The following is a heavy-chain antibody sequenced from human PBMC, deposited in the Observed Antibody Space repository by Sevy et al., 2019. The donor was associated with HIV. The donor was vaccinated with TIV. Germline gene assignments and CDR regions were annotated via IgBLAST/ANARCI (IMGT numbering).Heavy chain of an antibody. V-gene: IGHV3-7*01. Sequence: GGSLRLSCAASGFTFSIYWMTWVRQAPGKGLEWVANIKQDGSEKYYVDSVKGRFTISRDNAKNSLYLQMNSLRADDTAGYYCARVWGDDFDDRRASYYYFYGMDVWGQGTTVTVS. CDR2: IKQDGSEK. D-gene: IGHD4-17*01. CDR1: GFTFSIYW. J-gene: IGHJ6*02. CDR3: ARVWGDDFDDRRASYYYFYGMDV.